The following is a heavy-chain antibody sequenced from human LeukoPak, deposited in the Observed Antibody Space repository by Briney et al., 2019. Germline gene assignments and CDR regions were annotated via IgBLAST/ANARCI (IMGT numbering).Heavy chain of an antibody. J-gene: IGHJ6*02. CDR2: VYYSGST. V-gene: IGHV4-59*08. CDR1: GGSINRYY. Sequence: SETLSLTCTVSGGSINRYYWSWIRQPPGKGLEWIGYVYYSGSTSYNPSLRGRVTISVDTSKNQFSLKLSSVTAADTAVYYCARLGTVTTMRHYYYGMDVWGQGTTVTVSS. CDR3: ARLGTVTTMRHYYYGMDV. D-gene: IGHD4-17*01.